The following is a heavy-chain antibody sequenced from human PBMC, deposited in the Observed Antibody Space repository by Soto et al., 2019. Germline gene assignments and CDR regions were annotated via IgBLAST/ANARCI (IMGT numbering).Heavy chain of an antibody. CDR3: ARVGTPGGMDV. V-gene: IGHV4-38-2*01. J-gene: IGHJ6*02. D-gene: IGHD7-27*01. CDR1: GYSISSGYY. CDR2: IYHSGST. Sequence: SETLSLTCAVSGYSISSGYYWGWIRQPPGKGLEWIGSIYHSGSTYYNPSLKSRVTISVDTSKNQFSLKLSSVTAADTAVYYCARVGTPGGMDVWGQGTTVTISS.